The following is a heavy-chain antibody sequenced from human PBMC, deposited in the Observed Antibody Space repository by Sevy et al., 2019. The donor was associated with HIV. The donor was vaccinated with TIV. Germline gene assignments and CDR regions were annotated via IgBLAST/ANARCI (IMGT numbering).Heavy chain of an antibody. D-gene: IGHD3-3*01. CDR2: IDDNDNT. CDR1: GASINSYY. J-gene: IGHJ6*02. CDR3: ATHRMFGVGMDV. V-gene: IGHV4-4*07. Sequence: WETLSLTCSVSGASINSYYWSWIQQPAGKGLEWIGRIDDNDNTVYNPSLKSRVTMSLDTSKKQFSLKLTSVTAADTAVYYCATHRMFGVGMDVWGQGTTVTVSS.